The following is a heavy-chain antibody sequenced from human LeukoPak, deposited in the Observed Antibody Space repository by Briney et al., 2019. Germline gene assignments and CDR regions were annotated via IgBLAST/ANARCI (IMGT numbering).Heavy chain of an antibody. CDR3: ARTRQYSSSWYCWFDP. V-gene: IGHV1-18*01. Sequence: GASVKVSCKASGYTFTSYGISWVRQAPGRGLEWMGWIRAYSGNTNYAQKLQGRVTMTTDTSTSTAYMELRSLRSDDTAVYYCARTRQYSSSWYCWFDPWGQGTLVTVSS. D-gene: IGHD6-13*01. CDR1: GYTFTSYG. CDR2: IRAYSGNT. J-gene: IGHJ5*02.